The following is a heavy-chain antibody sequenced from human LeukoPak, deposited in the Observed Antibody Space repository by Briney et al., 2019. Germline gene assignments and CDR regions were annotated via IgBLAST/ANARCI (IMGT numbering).Heavy chain of an antibody. CDR3: ARALNPLPGTYYFDY. D-gene: IGHD2-15*01. CDR2: IYISGST. V-gene: IGHV4-4*07. Sequence: ASETLSLTCTVSGASINSHYWSWIRQPAGKGLEWIGRIYISGSTNYNSSLRSRVTMSVDTSKNQFSLKLTSVTAADTAVYYCARALNPLPGTYYFDYWGQGTLVTVSS. CDR1: GASINSHY. J-gene: IGHJ4*02.